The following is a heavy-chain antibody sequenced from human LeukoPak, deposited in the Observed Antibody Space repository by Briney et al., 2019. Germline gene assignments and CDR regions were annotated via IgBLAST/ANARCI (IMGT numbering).Heavy chain of an antibody. Sequence: PSETLSLTCAVYGGSSSGYYWSWIRQPPGKGLEWIGEINHSGSTNYNPSLKSRVTISVDTSKNQFSLKLSSVTAADTAVYYCARTTLLTAAGTDGFDYWGQGTLVTVSS. V-gene: IGHV4-34*01. CDR3: ARTTLLTAAGTDGFDY. D-gene: IGHD6-13*01. J-gene: IGHJ4*02. CDR1: GGSSSGYY. CDR2: INHSGST.